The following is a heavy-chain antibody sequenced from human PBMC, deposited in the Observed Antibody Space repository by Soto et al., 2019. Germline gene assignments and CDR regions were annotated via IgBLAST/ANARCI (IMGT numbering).Heavy chain of an antibody. J-gene: IGHJ6*02. CDR1: GGSISSGDYY. D-gene: IGHD5-18*01. V-gene: IGHV4-30-4*01. Sequence: SETLSLTCTVSGGSISSGDYYWSWIRQPPGKGLEWIGYIYYSGTTYYNPSLKSRVTISVDTSKNRFSLKLSSVTAADTAVYYCARALIQLWPHYYYGMDVWGQGPTVTVSS. CDR2: IYYSGTT. CDR3: ARALIQLWPHYYYGMDV.